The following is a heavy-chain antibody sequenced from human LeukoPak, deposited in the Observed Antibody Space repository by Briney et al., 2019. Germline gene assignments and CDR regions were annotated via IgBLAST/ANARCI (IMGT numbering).Heavy chain of an antibody. V-gene: IGHV1-2*02. CDR1: VYTFTFYY. Sequence: SGTVSLTSSVYTFTFYYKHLVRQAPAPGHGWMGVINPNSGGTNYAKKFQGRVSVTRDTSISIEYMELSRLRYDDTAVYYCARDLGERGYGCGYGSDYWGQGAIVGVCS. J-gene: IGHJ4*02. CDR3: ARDLGERGYGCGYGSDY. D-gene: IGHD5-18*01. CDR2: INPNSGGT.